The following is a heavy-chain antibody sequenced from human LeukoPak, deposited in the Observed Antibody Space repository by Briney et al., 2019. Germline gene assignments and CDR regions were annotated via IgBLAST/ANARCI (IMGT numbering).Heavy chain of an antibody. CDR3: TRSGSGWYPGYGGAFDI. D-gene: IGHD6-19*01. CDR1: GFTFSSYA. V-gene: IGHV3-23*01. J-gene: IGHJ3*02. Sequence: GGSLRLSCAASGFTFSSYAMSWVRQAPGKGLEWVSAISGSGGSTYYADSVKGRFTISRDNSKNTLYLQMNSLKTEDTAVYYCTRSGSGWYPGYGGAFDIWGQGTMVTVSS. CDR2: ISGSGGST.